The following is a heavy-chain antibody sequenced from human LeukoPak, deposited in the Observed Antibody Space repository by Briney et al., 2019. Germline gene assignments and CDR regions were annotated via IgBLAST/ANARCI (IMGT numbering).Heavy chain of an antibody. CDR3: ARSAGWLGDWFDP. J-gene: IGHJ5*02. D-gene: IGHD6-19*01. V-gene: IGHV1-8*01. CDR1: GYTFTSYD. Sequence: GASVKVSCKASGYTFTSYDINWVRQATGQGLEWMGWMNPNSGNTGYAQKFQGRVTMTRNTSISTAYMELRSLRSDDTAVYYCARSAGWLGDWFDPWGQGTLVTVSS. CDR2: MNPNSGNT.